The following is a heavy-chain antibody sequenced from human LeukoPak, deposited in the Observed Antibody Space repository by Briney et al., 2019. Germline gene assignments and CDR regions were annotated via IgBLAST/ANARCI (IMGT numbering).Heavy chain of an antibody. CDR1: GDTFIRYG. CDR3: ARANNWNYALGY. J-gene: IGHJ4*02. Sequence: ASVKVSCKASGDTFIRYGISWVRQAPGQGLEWMGWISTGNGNTNYGQKFQGRVTMTTDTSTGTAYVELRSLRSDDTAMYYCARANNWNYALGYWGQGTLVTVSS. V-gene: IGHV1-18*01. CDR2: ISTGNGNT. D-gene: IGHD1-7*01.